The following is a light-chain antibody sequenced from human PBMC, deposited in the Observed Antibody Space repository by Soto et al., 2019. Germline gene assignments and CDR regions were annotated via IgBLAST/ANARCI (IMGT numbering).Light chain of an antibody. J-gene: IGLJ3*02. CDR2: EVS. CDR1: SSDVGGYNY. V-gene: IGLV2-8*01. Sequence: QSALTQPPSSSGYPGQSVTISCTGTSSDVGGYNYVSWYQQHPGKAPKLMIYEVSKRPSGVPDRFSGSKSGNTASLTVSGLQAEDEGDYYCSSYAGSNNWVFGGGTKLTVL. CDR3: SSYAGSNNWV.